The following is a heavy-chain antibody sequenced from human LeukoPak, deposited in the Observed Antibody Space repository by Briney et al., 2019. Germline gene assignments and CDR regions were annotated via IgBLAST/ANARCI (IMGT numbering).Heavy chain of an antibody. CDR3: ARGLGGFGELSGYFDH. Sequence: SETLSLTCTVSGDSLSSSYWSWVRQPAGKGLEWIGEINHSGSTNYNPSLKSRVTISVDTSKNQFSLKLSSVTAADTAVYYCARGLGGFGELSGYFDHWGQGTLVTVSS. D-gene: IGHD3-10*01. CDR1: GDSLSSSY. CDR2: INHSGST. V-gene: IGHV4-34*01. J-gene: IGHJ4*02.